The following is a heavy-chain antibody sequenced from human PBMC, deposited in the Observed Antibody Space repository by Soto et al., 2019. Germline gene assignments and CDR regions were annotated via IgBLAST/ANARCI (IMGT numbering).Heavy chain of an antibody. CDR1: GDTFTSCA. Sequence: ASVKVSCKASGDTFTSCAMHWVRQAPGQRLEWMGWINTGNGNTKYSQNFQGRVTITRDTSASTAYLELSSLRSEDTAVYYCARDPRYYDILTGYSSHYFDYWGQGILVTVSS. CDR3: ARDPRYYDILTGYSSHYFDY. J-gene: IGHJ4*02. V-gene: IGHV1-3*04. CDR2: INTGNGNT. D-gene: IGHD3-9*01.